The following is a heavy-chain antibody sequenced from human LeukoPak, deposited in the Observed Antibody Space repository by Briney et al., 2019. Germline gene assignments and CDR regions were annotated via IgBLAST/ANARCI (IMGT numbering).Heavy chain of an antibody. CDR1: GFTFGKYW. Sequence: GGSLRLSCVASGFTFGKYWMSWVRQAPGKGLEWVATINQNGGVKYYVDSVKGRFTISRDNAKTSLFLQMNSLRIDDTAMYYCTRTVNSASDFWGQGTLVTVSS. CDR3: TRTVNSASDF. V-gene: IGHV3-7*05. CDR2: INQNGGVK. J-gene: IGHJ4*02. D-gene: IGHD4-23*01.